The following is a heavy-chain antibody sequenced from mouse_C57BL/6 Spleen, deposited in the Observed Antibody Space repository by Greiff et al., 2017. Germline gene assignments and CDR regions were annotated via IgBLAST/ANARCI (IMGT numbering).Heavy chain of an antibody. D-gene: IGHD2-5*01. V-gene: IGHV5-4*01. J-gene: IGHJ1*03. CDR3: ARGIAYYSNYGWYFDG. Sequence: EVQLQESGGGLVKPGGSLKLSCAASGFTFSSYAMSWVRQTPEKRLEWVATISAGGSYTYYPDNVKGRFTITRDNAKTNLYLQMSHLTSEDTAMYYCARGIAYYSNYGWYFDGWGTGTTVTVSS. CDR1: GFTFSSYA. CDR2: ISAGGSYT.